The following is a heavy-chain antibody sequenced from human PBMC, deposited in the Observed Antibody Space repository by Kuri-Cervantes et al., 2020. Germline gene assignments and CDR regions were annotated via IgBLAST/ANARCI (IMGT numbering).Heavy chain of an antibody. J-gene: IGHJ5*02. V-gene: IGHV3-7*01. CDR3: ARVLVGATTSWRWFDP. D-gene: IGHD1-26*01. CDR1: AFAFGSYM. Sequence: LSLTCPASAFAFGSYMMTWVRQAPGKGLEWVANINQGGSEIHYVDSVKGRFTISRDNAKSSLYLEMNSLRAEDTAVYYCARVLVGATTSWRWFDPWGQGTLVTVSS. CDR2: INQGGSEI.